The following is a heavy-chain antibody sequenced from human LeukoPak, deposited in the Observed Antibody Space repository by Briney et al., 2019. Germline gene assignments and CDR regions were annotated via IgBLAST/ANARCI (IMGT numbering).Heavy chain of an antibody. CDR2: ISSSGNTI. Sequence: PGGSLRLSCAASGFTFDDYGMSWVRQAPGKGLEWVSYISSSGNTIYYADSVKGRFTISRDNAKNSLYLQMNSLRAEDTAVYYCARDGYCSGGSCYPDYWGQGTLVTVSS. CDR3: ARDGYCSGGSCYPDY. V-gene: IGHV3-11*04. D-gene: IGHD2-15*01. CDR1: GFTFDDYG. J-gene: IGHJ4*02.